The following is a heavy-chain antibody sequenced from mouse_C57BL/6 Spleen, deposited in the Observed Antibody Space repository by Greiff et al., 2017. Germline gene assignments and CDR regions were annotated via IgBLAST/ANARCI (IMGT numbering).Heavy chain of an antibody. Sequence: VQLQQSGPELVKPGASVKISCKASGYAFSSSWMNWVKQRPGKGLEWIGRIYPGDGDTNYNGKFKGKATLTADKSSSTAYMQLSSLTSEDSAVYFCAHPNWDGCAYGGQGTLVTVSA. J-gene: IGHJ3*01. CDR1: GYAFSSSW. CDR2: IYPGDGDT. V-gene: IGHV1-82*01. D-gene: IGHD4-1*02. CDR3: AHPNWDGCAY.